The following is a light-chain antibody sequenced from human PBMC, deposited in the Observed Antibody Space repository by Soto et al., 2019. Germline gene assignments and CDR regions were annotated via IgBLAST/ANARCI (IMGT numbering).Light chain of an antibody. V-gene: IGKV3-20*01. J-gene: IGKJ2*01. CDR3: QQYGSSPPYT. Sequence: EVVLTQSPGTLSLSPGERATLSCRARQSVTNNYFAWYQQKPGQSPRLLIFGSSDRATSIPDRFSGSGSGTGFTITISRLEPKDFAVYYCQQYGSSPPYTFGQGTKLEIK. CDR2: GSS. CDR1: QSVTNNY.